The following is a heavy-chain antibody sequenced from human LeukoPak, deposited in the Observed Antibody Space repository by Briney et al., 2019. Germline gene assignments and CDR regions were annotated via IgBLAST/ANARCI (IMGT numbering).Heavy chain of an antibody. Sequence: GGSLRLSCAASGFTVSSNYMSWVRQAPGKGLEWVSVIYSGGSTHYADSVKGRFTISRDSSKNTLYLQMNSLRAEDTAVYYCAKATSYCGGDCQFYFDYWGQGTLATVSS. CDR1: GFTVSSNY. CDR2: IYSGGST. J-gene: IGHJ4*02. D-gene: IGHD2-21*02. CDR3: AKATSYCGGDCQFYFDY. V-gene: IGHV3-53*01.